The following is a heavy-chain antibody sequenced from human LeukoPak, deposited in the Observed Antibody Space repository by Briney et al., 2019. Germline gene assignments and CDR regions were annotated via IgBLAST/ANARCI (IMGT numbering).Heavy chain of an antibody. V-gene: IGHV3-48*03. CDR1: GFTFSSYE. J-gene: IGHJ3*02. CDR3: ALCGAGQAFDI. CDR2: ISSSGSTI. D-gene: IGHD3-10*02. Sequence: GGSLRLSCAASGFTFSSYEMNWVRQAPGKGLEWVSYISSSGSTIYYADSVKGRFTISRDNAKNSLYLQMNSLRVEDTAVYYCALCGAGQAFDIWGQGTMVTVSS.